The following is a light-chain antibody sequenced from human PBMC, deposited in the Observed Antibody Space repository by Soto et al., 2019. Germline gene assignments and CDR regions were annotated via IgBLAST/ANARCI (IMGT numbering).Light chain of an antibody. CDR1: SSDIGGYDY. Sequence: QSALTQPASVSGSPGQSITISCTGTSSDIGGYDYVSWYQHHPGKAPKFIIYGVTNRPSGVSHRFSGSKSANTASLTISGLQAEDEADYYCTSYTTSSTHVFGNGTKVTV. CDR2: GVT. V-gene: IGLV2-14*01. J-gene: IGLJ1*01. CDR3: TSYTTSSTHV.